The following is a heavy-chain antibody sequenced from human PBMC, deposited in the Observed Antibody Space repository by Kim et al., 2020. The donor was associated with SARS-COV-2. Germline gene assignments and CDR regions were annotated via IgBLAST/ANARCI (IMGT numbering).Heavy chain of an antibody. Sequence: YADSVKGRFTISRDNSKTTLYLQMNSLRAEDTAVYYCARDGDAYSSGGDYWGQGTLVTVSS. J-gene: IGHJ4*02. V-gene: IGHV3-33*01. CDR3: ARDGDAYSSGGDY. D-gene: IGHD6-19*01.